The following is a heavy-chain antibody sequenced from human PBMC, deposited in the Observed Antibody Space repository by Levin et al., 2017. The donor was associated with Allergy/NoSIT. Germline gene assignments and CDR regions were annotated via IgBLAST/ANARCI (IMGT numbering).Heavy chain of an antibody. D-gene: IGHD3-3*01. CDR3: ARDLPDVWSFDYYSGMDV. J-gene: IGHJ6*02. CDR1: GYTFISYG. Sequence: ASVKVSCKASGYTFISYGISWVRQAPGQGLEWMGWISTYNGNTIHAQRLQGRVSMTTDTSTSTDYMELRSLRSDDTAVYYCARDLPDVWSFDYYSGMDVWGQGTTVTVSS. V-gene: IGHV1-18*01. CDR2: ISTYNGNT.